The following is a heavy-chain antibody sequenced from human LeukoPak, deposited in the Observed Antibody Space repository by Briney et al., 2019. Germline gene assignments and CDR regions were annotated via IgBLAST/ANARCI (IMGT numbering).Heavy chain of an antibody. Sequence: ASVKVSCKASGYTFTSYGISWVRQAPGQGLEWMGGIIPIFGTANYAQKFQGRVTITADESTSTAYMELSSLRSEDTAVYYCARAKMATIEFDYWGQGTLVTVSS. V-gene: IGHV1-69*13. CDR3: ARAKMATIEFDY. D-gene: IGHD5-24*01. CDR2: IIPIFGTA. J-gene: IGHJ4*02. CDR1: GYTFTSYG.